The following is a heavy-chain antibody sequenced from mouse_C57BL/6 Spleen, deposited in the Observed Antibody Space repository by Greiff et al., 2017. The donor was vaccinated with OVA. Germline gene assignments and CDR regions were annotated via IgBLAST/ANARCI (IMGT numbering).Heavy chain of an antibody. CDR2: IYPGSGST. D-gene: IGHD2-4*01. V-gene: IGHV1-55*01. Sequence: QVQLQQPGAELVKPGASVKMSCKASGYTFTSYWITWVKQRPGQGLEWIGDIYPGSGSTNYNEKFKSKATLTVDTSSSTAYMQLSSLTSEDSAVYYCARDHDYDEGYYFDYWGQGTTLTVSS. CDR3: ARDHDYDEGYYFDY. CDR1: GYTFTSYW. J-gene: IGHJ2*01.